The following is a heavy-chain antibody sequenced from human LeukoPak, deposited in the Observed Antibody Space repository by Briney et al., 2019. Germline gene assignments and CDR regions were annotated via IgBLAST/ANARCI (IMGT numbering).Heavy chain of an antibody. D-gene: IGHD3-9*01. CDR2: INPNSGGT. J-gene: IGHJ4*02. Sequence: GASVKVSCKASGYTFTGYYMHWVRQAPGLGLEWMGWINPNSGGTNYAQKFQGRVTMTRDTSISTAYMELSRLRSDDTAVYYCARELRYFDWLAENHYFDYWGQGTLVTVSS. V-gene: IGHV1-2*02. CDR3: ARELRYFDWLAENHYFDY. CDR1: GYTFTGYY.